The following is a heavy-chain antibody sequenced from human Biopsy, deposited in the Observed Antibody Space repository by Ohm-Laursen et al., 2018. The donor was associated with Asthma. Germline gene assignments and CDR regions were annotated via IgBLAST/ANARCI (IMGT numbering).Heavy chain of an antibody. CDR3: ARGSSSRLSQWELLVSGGKRAHSYYGMDV. CDR1: GGSFSSNY. D-gene: IGHD1-26*01. CDR2: THHSGYT. Sequence: SETLSLTCAVSGGSFSSNYWSWIRQTPGKGLEWPGDTHHSGYTNYNPSLSSRLTLSVDTSKNQFSLRLTSVTAADTAVYYCARGSSSRLSQWELLVSGGKRAHSYYGMDVWGQGTTVTVSS. J-gene: IGHJ6*02. V-gene: IGHV4-34*01.